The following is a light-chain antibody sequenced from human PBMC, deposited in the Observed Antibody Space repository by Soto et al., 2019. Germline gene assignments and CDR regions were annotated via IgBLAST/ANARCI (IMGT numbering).Light chain of an antibody. Sequence: QSALTQPASVSGSPGQSITISCSGTSSDVGGYNYVSWYQRHPGKAPKLMIYDVSNRPSGVSNGFSGSKSGNTASLTISGLQAEDEADYYCSSYTSSSTPVVFGGGTKLTVL. CDR2: DVS. J-gene: IGLJ2*01. CDR3: SSYTSSSTPVV. CDR1: SSDVGGYNY. V-gene: IGLV2-14*01.